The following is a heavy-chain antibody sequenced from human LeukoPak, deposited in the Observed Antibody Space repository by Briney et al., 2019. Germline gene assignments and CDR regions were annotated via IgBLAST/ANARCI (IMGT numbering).Heavy chain of an antibody. Sequence: PGGSLRLSCAASGFTFSSIWMHWVRRGPGKGLMWVSRINSDGTSTIYADSVKGRFTISRDNAKNTLFLQMDSLRAEDTAVYYCARNSRTDFDYWGQGTLVTVSS. V-gene: IGHV3-74*01. D-gene: IGHD3/OR15-3a*01. CDR2: INSDGTST. J-gene: IGHJ4*02. CDR1: GFTFSSIW. CDR3: ARNSRTDFDY.